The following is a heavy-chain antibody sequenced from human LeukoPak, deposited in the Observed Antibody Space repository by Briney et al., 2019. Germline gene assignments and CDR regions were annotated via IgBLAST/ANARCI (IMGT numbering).Heavy chain of an antibody. D-gene: IGHD6-19*01. J-gene: IGHJ4*02. Sequence: ASVKVSCKASGYTFTGYYMHWVRQAPGQGLEWMGWINPNSGGTNYAQKFQGRVTMTRDTSISTAYMELSRLRSDDTAVYYCARDREGVAGHFDYWGQGTLVTVSS. CDR3: ARDREGVAGHFDY. CDR2: INPNSGGT. V-gene: IGHV1-2*02. CDR1: GYTFTGYY.